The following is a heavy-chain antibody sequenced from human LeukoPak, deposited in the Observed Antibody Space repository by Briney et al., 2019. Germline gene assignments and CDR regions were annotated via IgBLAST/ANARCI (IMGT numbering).Heavy chain of an antibody. CDR3: TRETRETGSGDHQTDAFDI. CDR1: GFTFSDYW. D-gene: IGHD2-15*01. J-gene: IGHJ3*02. CDR2: INSDASRP. V-gene: IGHV3-74*01. Sequence: GGSLRLSCAASGFTFSDYWMHWVRQAPGKGLEWVSRINSDASRPGYADSVKGRFTITRDNAKNTLYLQMSSLRVEDTGLYYCTRETRETGSGDHQTDAFDIWGQGTMVSVSS.